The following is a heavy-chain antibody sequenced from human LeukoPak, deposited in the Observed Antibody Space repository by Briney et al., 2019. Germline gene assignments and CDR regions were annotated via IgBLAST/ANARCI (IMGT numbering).Heavy chain of an antibody. J-gene: IGHJ3*02. CDR2: ISPNSGGT. Sequence: ASVKVSCKASGYTFIGYYMHWVRQAPGQGLEWMGWISPNSGGTNYAQKFQGRVTMTGDTSISTAYMELSSLRSDDTAVYYCVRVNSVDYFRGPFDPFDIWGQGTMVTVSS. V-gene: IGHV1-2*02. CDR1: GYTFIGYY. CDR3: VRVNSVDYFRGPFDPFDI. D-gene: IGHD3-10*01.